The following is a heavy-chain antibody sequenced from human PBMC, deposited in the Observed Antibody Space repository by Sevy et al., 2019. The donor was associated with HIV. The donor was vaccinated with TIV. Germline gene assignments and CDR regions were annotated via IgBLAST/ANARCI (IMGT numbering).Heavy chain of an antibody. V-gene: IGHV1-18*04. CDR3: ARGLYSSSWEAWFDP. CDR2: INVYNGDT. D-gene: IGHD6-13*01. J-gene: IGHJ5*02. Sequence: ASVKDSCKASGYTFTNYGISWVRQAPGQGLEWMGWINVYNGDTVYAQKVQGRVTVTTDTSTSTAYMELRSLRSDDTAVYYCARGLYSSSWEAWFDPWGQGTLVTVSS. CDR1: GYTFTNYG.